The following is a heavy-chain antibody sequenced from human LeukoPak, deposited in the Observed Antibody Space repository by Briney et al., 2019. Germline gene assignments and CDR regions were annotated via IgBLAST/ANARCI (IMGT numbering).Heavy chain of an antibody. CDR2: INGNGGST. CDR3: AKGLGYCSSTSCYQYYFDY. CDR1: SRYY. V-gene: IGHV3-23*01. Sequence: SRYYWGWIRQPPGKGLEWVSGINGNGGSTGYADSVKGRFTISRDNSKNTLYLQMNSLRAEDTAVYYCAKGLGYCSSTSCYQYYFDYWGQGTLVTVSS. D-gene: IGHD2-2*01. J-gene: IGHJ4*02.